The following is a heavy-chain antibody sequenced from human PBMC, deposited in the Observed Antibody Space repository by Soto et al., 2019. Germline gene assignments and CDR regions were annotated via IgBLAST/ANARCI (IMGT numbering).Heavy chain of an antibody. Sequence: GASVKVTCKASGGTFSSYAISWVRQAPGQGLEWMGGIIPIFGTANYAQKFQGRVTITADKSTSTAYMELSSLRSEDTAVYYCARSHQITIFGVVIPVDYYYGMDVWGQGTTVTVSS. CDR1: GGTFSSYA. V-gene: IGHV1-69*06. CDR2: IIPIFGTA. J-gene: IGHJ6*02. CDR3: ARSHQITIFGVVIPVDYYYGMDV. D-gene: IGHD3-3*01.